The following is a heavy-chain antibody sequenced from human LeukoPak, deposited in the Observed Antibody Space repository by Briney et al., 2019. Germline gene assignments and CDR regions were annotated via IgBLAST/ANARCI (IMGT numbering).Heavy chain of an antibody. CDR3: ARVDSSNWYDSRGYFDY. CDR2: IYTSGST. Sequence: SETLSLTCTVSGGSIDIYYWSWIRQPAGKGLEWIGRIYTSGSTNYNPSLKTRVTMSVDTSKNQFSLNLSSVTAADTAVYYCARVDSSNWYDSRGYFDYWGQGTLVTVSS. D-gene: IGHD6-13*01. V-gene: IGHV4-4*07. J-gene: IGHJ4*02. CDR1: GGSIDIYY.